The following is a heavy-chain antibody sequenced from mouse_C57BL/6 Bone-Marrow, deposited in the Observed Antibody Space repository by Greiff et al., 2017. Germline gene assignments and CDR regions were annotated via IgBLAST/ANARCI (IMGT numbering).Heavy chain of an antibody. CDR3: ARHEQDYGSSRYAMDY. CDR2: FYPGSGSI. V-gene: IGHV1-62-2*01. Sequence: QVQLQQSGAELVKPGASVKLSCKASGYTFTEYTIHWVKQRSGQGLEWIGWFYPGSGSIKYNEKFKDKATLTADKSSSTAYMELSILTSDDSAVYFCARHEQDYGSSRYAMDYWGQGTSVTVSS. J-gene: IGHJ4*01. D-gene: IGHD1-1*01. CDR1: GYTFTEYT.